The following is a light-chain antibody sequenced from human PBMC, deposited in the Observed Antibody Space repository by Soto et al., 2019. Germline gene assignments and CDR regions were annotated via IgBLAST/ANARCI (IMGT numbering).Light chain of an antibody. V-gene: IGLV1-44*01. J-gene: IGLJ2*01. CDR2: GDN. CDR1: GSSIGTNT. Sequence: QSVLTQSPSASGTPGQRVTISCSGSGSSIGTNTVNWYRQLPGTAPKLLIYGDNQRPSGVPDRFSGSKSGTSASLAISGLQSEDEADYYCAAWDGSLNNVLFGGGTKVTVL. CDR3: AAWDGSLNNVL.